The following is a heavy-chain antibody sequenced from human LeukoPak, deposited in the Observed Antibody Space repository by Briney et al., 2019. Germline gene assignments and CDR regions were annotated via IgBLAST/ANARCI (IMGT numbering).Heavy chain of an antibody. D-gene: IGHD3-10*01. CDR3: ARSGRYQIY. Sequence: SETLSLTCAVYGGSFSGYYWSWIRQPPGKGLEWIGEINDSGTTNYHPSLKSRVTISEDTFRNQFSLKLSSVTAADTAVYYCARSGRYQIYWGRGTLVTVSS. J-gene: IGHJ4*02. V-gene: IGHV4-34*01. CDR2: INDSGTT. CDR1: GGSFSGYY.